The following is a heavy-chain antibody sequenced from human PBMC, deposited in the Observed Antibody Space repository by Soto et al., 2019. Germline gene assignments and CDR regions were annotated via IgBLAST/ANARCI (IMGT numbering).Heavy chain of an antibody. J-gene: IGHJ6*02. Sequence: QVQLVESGGGVVQPGRSLRLSCAASGFTFNNFAMHWVRQAPGKGLEWVAFISYDGTYKYYADSVRGRFTVYRDNSKSTLFLQMNSLKFEDTAVYVWANEVDVAFSSLQYGMDVWGQGTTVTVSS. D-gene: IGHD5-12*01. CDR1: GFTFNNFA. CDR3: ANEVDVAFSSLQYGMDV. CDR2: ISYDGTYK. V-gene: IGHV3-30*14.